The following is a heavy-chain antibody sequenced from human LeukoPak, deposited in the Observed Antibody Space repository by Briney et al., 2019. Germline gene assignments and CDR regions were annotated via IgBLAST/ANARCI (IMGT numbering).Heavy chain of an antibody. V-gene: IGHV1-2*02. CDR3: ARGVLSKVRGVISNWYFDL. J-gene: IGHJ2*01. Sequence: ASVKVSCKASGYTFTGYYMHWVRQAPGQGLEWMGWINPNSGGTNYAQKFQGRVTMTRDTSISTAYMELSRLRSEDTAVYYCARGVLSKVRGVISNWYFDLWGRGTLVTVSS. CDR1: GYTFTGYY. D-gene: IGHD3-10*01. CDR2: INPNSGGT.